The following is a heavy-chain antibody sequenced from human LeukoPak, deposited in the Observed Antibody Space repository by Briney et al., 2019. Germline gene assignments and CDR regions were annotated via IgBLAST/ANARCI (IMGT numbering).Heavy chain of an antibody. Sequence: GASVKVSCKASGGTFSSYAISWVRQAPGQGLEWMGGIIPIFGTANYAQKFQGRVTITADESTSTAYMELSSLRSEDTAVYYCARGVQYYDILTGYYSFDYWGQGTLVTVSS. D-gene: IGHD3-9*01. J-gene: IGHJ4*02. CDR3: ARGVQYYDILTGYYSFDY. CDR2: IIPIFGTA. V-gene: IGHV1-69*01. CDR1: GGTFSSYA.